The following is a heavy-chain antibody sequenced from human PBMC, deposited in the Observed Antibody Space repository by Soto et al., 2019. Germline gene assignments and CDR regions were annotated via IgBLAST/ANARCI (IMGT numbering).Heavy chain of an antibody. D-gene: IGHD6-13*01. CDR1: GGSISSYY. V-gene: IGHV4-59*01. J-gene: IGHJ4*02. CDR3: ARDRRGGGGSSWDWAFDY. CDR2: IYYSGST. Sequence: PSETLSLTCTVSGGSISSYYWSWIRQPPGKGLEWIGYIYYSGSTNYNPSLKSRVTISVDTSKNQFSLKLSSVTAADTAVYYCARDRRGGGGSSWDWAFDYWGQGTLVTVSS.